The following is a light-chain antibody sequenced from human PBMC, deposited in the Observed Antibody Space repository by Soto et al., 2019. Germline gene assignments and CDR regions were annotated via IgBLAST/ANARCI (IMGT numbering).Light chain of an antibody. CDR3: QRYHRNIWS. V-gene: IGKV1-5*01. CDR1: QSVGTW. CDR2: GVS. Sequence: DIQMTQSPASLSASVGRRVTITCPASQSVGTWVASYQQKRGRATKLLIFGVSNLESCVPSSFSGSGSGTEFTLTIATLQPDDFATYFCQRYHRNIWSFGPGTKVDIK. J-gene: IGKJ1*01.